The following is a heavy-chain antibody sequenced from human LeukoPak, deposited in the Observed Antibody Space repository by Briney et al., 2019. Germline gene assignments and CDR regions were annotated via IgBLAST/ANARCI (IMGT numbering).Heavy chain of an antibody. CDR1: GGSFSGYY. V-gene: IGHV4-34*01. J-gene: IGHJ5*02. CDR3: ARGNRRSYHSNNWFDP. D-gene: IGHD3-16*02. Sequence: PSETLSLTCAVYGGSFSGYYWRWIRQPPGKGLEWIGEINHSGSTNYNPSLKSRVTISVDTSKNQFSLKLSSVTAADTAVYYCARGNRRSYHSNNWFDPWGQGTLVTVSS. CDR2: INHSGST.